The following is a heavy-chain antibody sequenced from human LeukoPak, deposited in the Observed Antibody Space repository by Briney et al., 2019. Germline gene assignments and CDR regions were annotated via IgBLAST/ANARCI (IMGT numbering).Heavy chain of an antibody. Sequence: SETLSLTCTVSGGSISRSSYYWTWIRQHPGKGLEWIGYIYYSGTTFYNPSLKSRITISVDTSKNQFSLKLSSVTAADTAVYCCARGGYISHWFDPWGQGTLVTVSS. CDR3: ARGGYISHWFDP. CDR1: GGSISRSSYY. V-gene: IGHV4-31*03. J-gene: IGHJ5*02. CDR2: IYYSGTT. D-gene: IGHD5-24*01.